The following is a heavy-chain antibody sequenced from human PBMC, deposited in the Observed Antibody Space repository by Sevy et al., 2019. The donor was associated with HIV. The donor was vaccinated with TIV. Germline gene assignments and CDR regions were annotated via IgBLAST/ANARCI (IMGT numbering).Heavy chain of an antibody. D-gene: IGHD1-26*01. Sequence: GGSLRLSCAASEFTFSSYNMNWVRQAPGKGLEWVASISGSSNYIYYAESVKGRFRISSDNVKDTLYLQMNSLRADDTAVYYCARGPPDGSYDYFDYWGQGTLVTVSS. CDR1: EFTFSSYN. V-gene: IGHV3-21*06. J-gene: IGHJ4*02. CDR3: ARGPPDGSYDYFDY. CDR2: ISGSSNYI.